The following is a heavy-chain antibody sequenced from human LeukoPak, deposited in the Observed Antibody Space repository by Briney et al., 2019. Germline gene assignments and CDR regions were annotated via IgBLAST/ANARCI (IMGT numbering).Heavy chain of an antibody. Sequence: PSGTLSLTCTVSGGSISSGDYYWSWIRQPPGKGLEWIGYIYHSETTYYNPSLKSRVTMSVDTSKNQFSLKLSSVTAADTAVYYCARATIVPAAINWFDPWGQGTLVTVSS. D-gene: IGHD2-2*02. V-gene: IGHV4-30-4*01. J-gene: IGHJ5*02. CDR1: GGSISSGDYY. CDR2: IYHSETT. CDR3: ARATIVPAAINWFDP.